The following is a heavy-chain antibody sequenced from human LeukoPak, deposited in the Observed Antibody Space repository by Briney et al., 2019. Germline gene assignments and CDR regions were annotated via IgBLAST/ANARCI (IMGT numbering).Heavy chain of an antibody. Sequence: LETLSLTCTVSGGSISSYYWSWIRQPPGKGLEWIGYIYYSGSTNYNPSLKSRVTISVDTSKNQFSLKLSSVTAADTAVYYCAREGLSGDYDYWGQGTLVTVSS. V-gene: IGHV4-59*01. CDR2: IYYSGST. CDR1: GGSISSYY. J-gene: IGHJ4*02. CDR3: AREGLSGDYDY. D-gene: IGHD4-17*01.